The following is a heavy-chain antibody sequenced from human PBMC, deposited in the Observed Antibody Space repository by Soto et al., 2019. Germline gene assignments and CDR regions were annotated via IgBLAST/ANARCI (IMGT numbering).Heavy chain of an antibody. CDR1: GYIFTSYG. CDR3: GRDRGIAVAGTDYYYYCGMDV. CDR2: INPNSGGT. D-gene: IGHD6-19*01. V-gene: IGHV1-2*04. J-gene: IGHJ6*02. Sequence: ASVKVSCKASGYIFTSYGISWVRQAPGQGLEWMGWINPNSGGTNYAQKFQGWVTMTRDTSISTAYMELSRLRSDDTAVYYCGRDRGIAVAGTDYYYYCGMDVWGQGTTVTVSS.